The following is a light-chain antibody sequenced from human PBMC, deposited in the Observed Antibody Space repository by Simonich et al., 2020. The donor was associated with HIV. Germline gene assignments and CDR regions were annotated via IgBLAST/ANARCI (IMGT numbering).Light chain of an antibody. J-gene: IGKJ1*01. CDR1: QSIGSS. Sequence: EIVLTQSPNFQSVTPKEKVTITCRASQSIGSSLHWYQQKQDQYPKIRIKCASQSISGVPSRFSGSGSWTDFTLTINSMEAEDAATYYCHRSSSLWTFGQGTKVEIK. CDR3: HRSSSLWT. CDR2: CAS. V-gene: IGKV6-21*02.